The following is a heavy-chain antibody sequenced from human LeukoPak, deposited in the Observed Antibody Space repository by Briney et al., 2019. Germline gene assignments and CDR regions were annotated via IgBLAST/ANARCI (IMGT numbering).Heavy chain of an antibody. CDR1: GGTFSSYA. CDR2: IIPIFGTA. Sequence: SVKVSXKASGGTFSSYAITWVRQAPGQGLEWMGRIIPIFGTANYAQKFQGRVTITTDESTSTAYMELSTLRSDDTAVYYCARERPPGDSSNWFLEGYFDIWGQGTLVTVSS. D-gene: IGHD6-13*01. J-gene: IGHJ4*02. CDR3: ARERPPGDSSNWFLEGYFDI. V-gene: IGHV1-69*05.